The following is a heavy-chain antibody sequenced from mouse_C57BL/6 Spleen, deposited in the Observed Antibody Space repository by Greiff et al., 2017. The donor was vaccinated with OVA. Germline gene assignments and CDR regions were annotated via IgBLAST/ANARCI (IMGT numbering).Heavy chain of an antibody. CDR1: GYTFTSYW. Sequence: QVQLKQPGAELVMPGASVKLSCKASGYTFTSYWMHWVKQRPGQGLEWIGEIDPSDSYTNYNQKFKGKSTLTVDKSSSTAYMQLSSLTSEDSAVYYCARSQGDDYESWFAYWGQGTLVTVSA. CDR2: IDPSDSYT. CDR3: ARSQGDDYESWFAY. J-gene: IGHJ3*01. V-gene: IGHV1-69*01. D-gene: IGHD2-4*01.